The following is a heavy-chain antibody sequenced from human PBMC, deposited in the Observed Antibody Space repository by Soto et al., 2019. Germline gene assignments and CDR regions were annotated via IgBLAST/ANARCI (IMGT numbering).Heavy chain of an antibody. CDR3: ARSNRSSGPPGAFDI. J-gene: IGHJ3*02. D-gene: IGHD1-26*01. CDR1: GFSLSTSGMC. CDR2: IDWDDDK. Sequence: SGPTLVNPTQTLTLTCTFSGFSLSTSGMCGSWIRQPPGKALEWLALIDWDDDKYYSTSLKTRLTISKDTSKKQVVLTMTNMDPVATATYYCARSNRSSGPPGAFDIWGQGXRDTV. V-gene: IGHV2-70*01.